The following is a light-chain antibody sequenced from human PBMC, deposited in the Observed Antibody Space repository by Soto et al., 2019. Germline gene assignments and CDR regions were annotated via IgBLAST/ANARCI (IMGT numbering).Light chain of an antibody. Sequence: QSALTQPASVSGSPGQSITISCTGTSSDVGGYNYVSWYQQNPGTAPKVMIYEVSNRPSGVSNRFSGSKSGNTASLTISGLQAEDEAGYYCSSYTTSGTPVFGGGTKLTVL. CDR3: SSYTTSGTPV. J-gene: IGLJ3*02. V-gene: IGLV2-14*01. CDR1: SSDVGGYNY. CDR2: EVS.